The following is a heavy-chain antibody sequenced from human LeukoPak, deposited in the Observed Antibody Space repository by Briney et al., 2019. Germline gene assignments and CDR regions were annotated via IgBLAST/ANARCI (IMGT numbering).Heavy chain of an antibody. CDR2: ISSSSSYI. J-gene: IGHJ4*02. Sequence: GGSLRLSCAASGFTFSDYSMNWVRQAPGKGLEWVSSISSSSSYIYYADSVKGRFTISRDNAENSLYLQMNSLRAEDTAVYYCAKVIGGDYWGQGTLVTVSS. CDR1: GFTFSDYS. V-gene: IGHV3-21*04. D-gene: IGHD4-23*01. CDR3: AKVIGGDY.